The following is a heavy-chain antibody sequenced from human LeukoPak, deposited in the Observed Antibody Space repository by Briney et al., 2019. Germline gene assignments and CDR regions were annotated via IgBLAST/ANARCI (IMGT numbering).Heavy chain of an antibody. Sequence: PSETLSLTCAVYGGSFSGYYWSWTRQPPGKGLEWIGSIYYSGSTYYNPSLKSRVTISVDTSKNQFSLKLSSVTAADTAVYYCAKTMVRGVIPADWFDPWGQGTLVTVSS. CDR3: AKTMVRGVIPADWFDP. CDR1: GGSFSGYY. J-gene: IGHJ5*02. CDR2: IYYSGST. V-gene: IGHV4-34*01. D-gene: IGHD3-10*01.